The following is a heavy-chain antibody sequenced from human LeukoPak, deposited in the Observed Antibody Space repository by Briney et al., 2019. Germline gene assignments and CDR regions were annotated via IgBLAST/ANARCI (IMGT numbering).Heavy chain of an antibody. V-gene: IGHV4-34*01. D-gene: IGHD6-13*01. J-gene: IGHJ6*03. CDR2: INHSGST. CDR1: GGSFSGYY. Sequence: SETLSLTCAVYGGSFSGYYWSWIRQPPGKGLEWIGEINHSGSTNYNPSLKSRVTISVDTSKNQFSLKLSSVTPADTAMYYCARADYSSTWSHYYYYMDVWGKGTTVTISS. CDR3: ARADYSSTWSHYYYYMDV.